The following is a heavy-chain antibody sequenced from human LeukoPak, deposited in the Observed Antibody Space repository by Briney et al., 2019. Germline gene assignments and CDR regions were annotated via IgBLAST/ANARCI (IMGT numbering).Heavy chain of an antibody. D-gene: IGHD6-13*01. V-gene: IGHV1-2*06. CDR1: GYTFTGYY. J-gene: IGHJ4*02. CDR2: INPNSGGT. Sequence: GASVKVSCKASGYTFTGYYMHWVRRAPGQGLEWMGRINPNSGGTNYAQKFQGRVTMTRDTSISTAYMELSRLRSDDTAVYYCARYSSSWYGGYDYWGQGTLVTVSS. CDR3: ARYSSSWYGGYDY.